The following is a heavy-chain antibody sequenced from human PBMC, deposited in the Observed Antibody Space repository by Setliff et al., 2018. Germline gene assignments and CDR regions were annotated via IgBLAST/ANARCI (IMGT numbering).Heavy chain of an antibody. CDR3: ARATSGWYSAYYYYMDV. CDR1: GGSVNSGYDN. D-gene: IGHD6-19*01. J-gene: IGHJ6*03. CDR2: INRRGST. Sequence: SETLSLTCTVSGGSVNSGYDNWNWLRQPAGKGLEWIGHINRRGSTNFTPSLKSRVAISLDTSKNQFSLNLTSVTAADTAVYYCARATSGWYSAYYYYMDVWGKGTTVTVSS. V-gene: IGHV4-61*09.